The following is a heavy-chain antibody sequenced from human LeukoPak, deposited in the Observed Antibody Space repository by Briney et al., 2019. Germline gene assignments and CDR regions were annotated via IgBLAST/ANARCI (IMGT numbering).Heavy chain of an antibody. J-gene: IGHJ5*02. CDR2: IYNSGNT. CDR1: GGPTNNYY. V-gene: IGHV4-59*01. D-gene: IGHD3-16*01. CDR3: ARESGSYLWRSWLNP. Sequence: PSETLSLTCTVSGGPTNNYYWTWIRQPPGKGLEWIGNIYNSGNTNYNPSLKSRVTISIDTSKNQFSLKVISVTAADTAIYYCARESGSYLWRSWLNPWGQGTLVTVSS.